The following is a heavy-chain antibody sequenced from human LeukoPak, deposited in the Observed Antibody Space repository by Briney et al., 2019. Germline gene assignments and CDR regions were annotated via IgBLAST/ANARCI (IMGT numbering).Heavy chain of an antibody. D-gene: IGHD3-22*01. CDR1: GFTFSSYS. CDR3: ARDRTSDYYDSSGYYPLGY. CDR2: ISSSSSYI. V-gene: IGHV3-21*01. J-gene: IGHJ4*02. Sequence: GGSLRLSCAASGFTFSSYSMNWVRQAAGKGLEWVSSISSSSSYIYYADSVKGRFTISRDNAKNSLYLQMNSLRAEDTAVYYCARDRTSDYYDSSGYYPLGYWGQGTLVTVSS.